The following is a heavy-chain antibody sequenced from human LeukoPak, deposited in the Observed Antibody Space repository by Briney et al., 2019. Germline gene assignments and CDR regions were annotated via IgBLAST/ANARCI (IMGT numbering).Heavy chain of an antibody. J-gene: IGHJ4*02. Sequence: PGGSLRLSCVASGFTFSTYSLNWVRQAPGKGLEWVAKINQDGGEKYYVDSVKGRFTISRDNAKNSLDLQMNSLRAEDTAVYYCAREAGYRFDYWGQGTLVTVSS. CDR3: AREAGYRFDY. D-gene: IGHD6-13*01. CDR1: GFTFSTYS. V-gene: IGHV3-7*01. CDR2: INQDGGEK.